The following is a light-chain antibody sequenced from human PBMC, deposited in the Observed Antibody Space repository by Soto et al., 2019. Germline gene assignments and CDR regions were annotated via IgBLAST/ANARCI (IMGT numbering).Light chain of an antibody. V-gene: IGKV3-11*01. CDR3: QQRRNPPQT. Sequence: DIVLTQSPATLSMSPGERATLSCRASQSVSTYLHWYQQKPGQAPRLLIYNAANRATGIPARFSGSVSGTDFPLTISSLEPEDFTVYYCQQRRNPPQTFGRGTKVEIK. CDR1: QSVSTY. J-gene: IGKJ4*01. CDR2: NAA.